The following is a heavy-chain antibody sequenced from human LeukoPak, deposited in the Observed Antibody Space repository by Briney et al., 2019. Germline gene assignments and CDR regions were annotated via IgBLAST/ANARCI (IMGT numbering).Heavy chain of an antibody. CDR3: AGGGSGDPFDY. D-gene: IGHD2-15*01. Sequence: SETLSPTCTVSGGSISSYYWSWIRQPPGKGLEWIGYIYYSGSTNYNPSLKSRVTISVDTSKNQFSLKLSSVTAADTAVYYCAGGGSGDPFDYWGQGTLVTVSS. CDR1: GGSISSYY. V-gene: IGHV4-59*12. J-gene: IGHJ4*02. CDR2: IYYSGST.